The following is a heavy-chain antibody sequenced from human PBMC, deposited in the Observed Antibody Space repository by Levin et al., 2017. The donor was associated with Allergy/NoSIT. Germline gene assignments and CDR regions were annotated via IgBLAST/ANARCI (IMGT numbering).Heavy chain of an antibody. J-gene: IGHJ3*02. V-gene: IGHV2-5*02. Sequence: SGPTLVKPTQTLTLTCTFSGFSLSTSGVGVGWIRQPPGKALEWLAIIYWDDDKRYSPSLKSRLTITKDTSKNQVVLTMTNMDPVDTATYYCAHIMITFGGVIRVDAFDIWGQGTMVTVSS. CDR3: AHIMITFGGVIRVDAFDI. CDR1: GFSLSTSGVG. D-gene: IGHD3-16*02. CDR2: IYWDDDK.